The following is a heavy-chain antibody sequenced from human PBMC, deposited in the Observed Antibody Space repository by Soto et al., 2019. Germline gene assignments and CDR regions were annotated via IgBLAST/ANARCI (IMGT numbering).Heavy chain of an antibody. CDR2: INHSGST. Sequence: SETLSLTCAVYGGSFSDYYWCWIRQPPGKGLEWIGEINHSGSTNYNPSLKSRVTISLDTSKNQFSLKLCSVTAAVTAVYYCARSVAGTDYWGQGTLVTVSS. J-gene: IGHJ4*02. CDR3: ARSVAGTDY. D-gene: IGHD6-19*01. CDR1: GGSFSDYY. V-gene: IGHV4-34*01.